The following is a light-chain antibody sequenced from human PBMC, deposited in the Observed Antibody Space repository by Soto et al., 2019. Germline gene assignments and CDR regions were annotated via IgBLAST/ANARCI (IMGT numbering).Light chain of an antibody. V-gene: IGLV3-21*01. CDR2: YDS. J-gene: IGLJ3*02. Sequence: SYELTQPPSVSVAPGKTASVAWGGSNIGSKSVHWYQKKSGQAAVLVMYYDSDRPSGIPERFSGSNSGNTATLTISRVEAGDEADYYCQVWDISSGHVVFGGGTKLTVL. CDR1: NIGSKS. CDR3: QVWDISSGHVV.